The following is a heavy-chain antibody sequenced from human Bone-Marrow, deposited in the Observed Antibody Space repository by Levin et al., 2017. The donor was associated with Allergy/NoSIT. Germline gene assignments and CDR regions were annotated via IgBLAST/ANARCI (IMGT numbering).Heavy chain of an antibody. CDR2: ISYDGSIE. CDR1: EFSFNKYG. D-gene: IGHD1/OR15-1a*01. V-gene: IGHV3-30-3*01. J-gene: IGHJ6*02. CDR3: ASERGYWEHEGMAV. Sequence: GGSLRLSCAASEFSFNKYGMHWVRQAPGKGLEWVAVISYDGSIEHNADSVKGRFTISRDNSKHTLFLQMNSLRAEDAAVCYCASERGYWEHEGMAVWGQGTTVTVSS.